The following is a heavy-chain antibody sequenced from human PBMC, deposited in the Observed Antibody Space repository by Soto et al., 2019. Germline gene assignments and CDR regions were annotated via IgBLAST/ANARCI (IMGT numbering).Heavy chain of an antibody. V-gene: IGHV1-2*04. CDR1: GYTFTGYY. Sequence: ASVKVSCKASGYTFTGYYMHWVRQAPGQGLEWMGWINPNSGGTNYAQKFQGWVTMTRDTSISTAYMELSRLRSDDTAVYYCAKHAIFGVVIKPDLPDWFDPWGQGTLVTVSS. J-gene: IGHJ5*02. CDR3: AKHAIFGVVIKPDLPDWFDP. D-gene: IGHD3-3*01. CDR2: INPNSGGT.